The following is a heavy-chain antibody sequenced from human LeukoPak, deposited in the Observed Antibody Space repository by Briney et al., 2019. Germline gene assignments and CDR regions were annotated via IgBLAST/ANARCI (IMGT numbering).Heavy chain of an antibody. CDR2: ISSSGSTI. J-gene: IGHJ5*02. CDR1: GFTFSDYY. V-gene: IGHV3-11*01. CDR3: ARDGAAVRGVLNWFDP. D-gene: IGHD3-10*01. Sequence: GGSLRLSCAASGFTFSDYYMSWIRQAPGKGLEWVSYISSSGSTIYYADSVKGRFTISRDNAKNSLYLQMNSLRAEDTAVYYCARDGAAVRGVLNWFDPWGQGTLVAVSS.